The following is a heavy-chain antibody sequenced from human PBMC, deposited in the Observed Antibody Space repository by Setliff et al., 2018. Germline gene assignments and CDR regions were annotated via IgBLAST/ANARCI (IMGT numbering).Heavy chain of an antibody. CDR3: LRLVRYCSRTTCQRTLGDEV. D-gene: IGHD2-8*01. Sequence: ASVKVSCKTSGYTFNDYGIAWVRQAPGQGLEWMGWIGVYTGRTSSAQKFQDRLTMMTEKSTNMAYMELRGLTSNDTAVYYCLRLVRYCSRTTCQRTLGDEVWGQGTLVTVSS. CDR2: IGVYTGRT. CDR1: GYTFNDYG. V-gene: IGHV1-18*01. J-gene: IGHJ4*02.